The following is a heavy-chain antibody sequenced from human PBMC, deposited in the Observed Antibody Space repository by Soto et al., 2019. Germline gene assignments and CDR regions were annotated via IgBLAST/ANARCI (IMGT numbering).Heavy chain of an antibody. J-gene: IGHJ5*02. CDR1: GYIFSDYC. V-gene: IGHV1-2*02. CDR3: ARDRSPVMSGDYDA. Sequence: QVHLEQSAAAVKKPGASVKVSCKTSGYIFSDYCIHWVRQAPGQGLEWLGWMNPDSGATSYAPKFQGRVTLTRDTSVTTAYMELSGLMFDDTATYYCARDRSPVMSGDYDAWGQGTLLAVSS. CDR2: MNPDSGAT. D-gene: IGHD2-21*02.